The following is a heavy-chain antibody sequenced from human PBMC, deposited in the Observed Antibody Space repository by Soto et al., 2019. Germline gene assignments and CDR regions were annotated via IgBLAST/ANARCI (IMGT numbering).Heavy chain of an antibody. V-gene: IGHV1-69*02. Sequence: QVQLVQSGAEVKKPGSSVKVSCKASGGTFSSYTISWVRQAPGQGLEWMGRIIPILGIANYAQKFQGRVTITADKSTSTAYMELSSLRSEDTAVYYCASVWVEWSFDYWGQGTLVTVSS. J-gene: IGHJ4*02. CDR1: GGTFSSYT. D-gene: IGHD3-3*01. CDR3: ASVWVEWSFDY. CDR2: IIPILGIA.